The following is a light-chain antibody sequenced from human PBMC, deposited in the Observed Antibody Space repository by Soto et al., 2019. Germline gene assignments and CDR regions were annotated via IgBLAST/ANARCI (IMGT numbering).Light chain of an antibody. Sequence: IQLTQSPSSLSACVGDSVTITCRASQGISSFLAWYQQKPGKAPKLLIYAASTLQSGVPSRFSGSGSGTDFTLTISSLQPEDFATYYCQQLHDYPITFGQGTRLEIK. CDR2: AAS. J-gene: IGKJ5*01. CDR3: QQLHDYPIT. V-gene: IGKV1-9*01. CDR1: QGISSF.